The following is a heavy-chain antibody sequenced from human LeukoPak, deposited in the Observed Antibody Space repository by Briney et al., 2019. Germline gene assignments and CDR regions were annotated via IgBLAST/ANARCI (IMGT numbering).Heavy chain of an antibody. D-gene: IGHD6-13*01. Sequence: PGRSLRLSCAASGFTFSNYGMHWVRQAPAKGLEWVALISYDGSNKYFADSVKGRFTISRDNSKNTLYLQMHSLRAEDTAVYYCAKDNVAAAGRYFDYWGQGTLVTVSS. J-gene: IGHJ4*02. CDR2: ISYDGSNK. CDR3: AKDNVAAAGRYFDY. V-gene: IGHV3-30*18. CDR1: GFTFSNYG.